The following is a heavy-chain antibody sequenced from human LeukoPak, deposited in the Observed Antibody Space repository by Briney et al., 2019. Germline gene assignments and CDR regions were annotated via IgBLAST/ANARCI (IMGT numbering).Heavy chain of an antibody. CDR1: GFTFSSFA. CDR2: IWYDGSNK. D-gene: IGHD2-21*02. Sequence: GGSLRLSCAASGFTFSSFAMSWVRQAPGKGLEWVAVIWYDGSNKYYADSVKGRFTISRDNSKNTLYLQMNSLRAEDTAVYYCARDSLPYCGGDCSIDYWGQGTLVTVSS. J-gene: IGHJ4*02. V-gene: IGHV3-33*08. CDR3: ARDSLPYCGGDCSIDY.